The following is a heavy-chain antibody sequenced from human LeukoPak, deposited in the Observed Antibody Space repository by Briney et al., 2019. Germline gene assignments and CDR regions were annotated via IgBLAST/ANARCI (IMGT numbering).Heavy chain of an antibody. J-gene: IGHJ1*01. D-gene: IGHD6-19*01. CDR1: GGTFSSYA. V-gene: IGHV1-69*06. CDR2: IIPIFGTA. CDR3: ARPSVAGTPGYFQH. Sequence: GASVKVSCKASGGTFSSYAISWVRQAPGQGLEWMGGIIPIFGTANYAQKFQGRVTITADKSTSTAYMELSSLRSEDTAVCYCARPSVAGTPGYFQHWGQGTLVTVSS.